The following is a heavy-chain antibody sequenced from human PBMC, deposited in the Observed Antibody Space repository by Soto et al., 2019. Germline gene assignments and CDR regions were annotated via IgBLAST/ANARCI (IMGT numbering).Heavy chain of an antibody. CDR2: INKPGRQT. Sequence: GGSLRLSCVASGFRISDYPLKWVRQAPGQGPEWVANINKPGRQTNYVESVKGRFTTSSDKAKNSLYLQLGSLRIEHTAIYYCVRGTPTPGRDIWGDGTPVTVCS. CDR3: VRGTPTPGRDI. J-gene: IGHJ4*01. CDR1: GFRISDYP. V-gene: IGHV3-7*03. D-gene: IGHD1-1*01.